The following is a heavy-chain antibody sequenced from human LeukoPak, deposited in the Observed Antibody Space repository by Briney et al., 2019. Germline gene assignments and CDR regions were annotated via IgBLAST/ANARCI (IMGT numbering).Heavy chain of an antibody. Sequence: QPGGSLRLSCAASGFTLSSYGMHWVRQAPGKGLEWVAVISYNGSNKYYADSVKGRFTISRDNSKNTLYLQMNSLRAEDTAVYYCAKRGYCSGGSCLGGAFDIWGQGTMVNVSS. V-gene: IGHV3-30*18. CDR3: AKRGYCSGGSCLGGAFDI. D-gene: IGHD2-15*01. CDR1: GFTLSSYG. J-gene: IGHJ3*02. CDR2: ISYNGSNK.